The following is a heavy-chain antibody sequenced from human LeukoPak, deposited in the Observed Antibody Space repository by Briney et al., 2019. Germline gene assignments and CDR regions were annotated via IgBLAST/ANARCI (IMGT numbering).Heavy chain of an antibody. D-gene: IGHD6-19*01. CDR2: ISSSSSYI. J-gene: IGHJ4*02. V-gene: IGHV3-21*01. CDR1: GFTFSSYS. Sequence: GGSLRLSFAASGFTFSSYSMNWVRQAPGKGLEWVSSISSSSSYIYYADSVKGRFTISRDNAKNSLYLQMNSLRAEDTAVYYCAREISSGWYYFDYWGQGTLVTVSS. CDR3: AREISSGWYYFDY.